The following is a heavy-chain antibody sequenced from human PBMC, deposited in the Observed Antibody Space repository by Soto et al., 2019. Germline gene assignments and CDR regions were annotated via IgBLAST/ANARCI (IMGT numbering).Heavy chain of an antibody. Sequence: PGESLKISCRTSGYRFTSYWIAWVRQRPGKGLEWMGIIFPSDSDTRYSPSFQGQVTISADRSTSTVFLQWASLKASDTAVYFCARKDKSGYFNWFDPWGQGTLVTVS. CDR3: ARKDKSGYFNWFDP. CDR1: GYRFTSYW. J-gene: IGHJ5*02. V-gene: IGHV5-51*01. D-gene: IGHD3-22*01. CDR2: IFPSDSDT.